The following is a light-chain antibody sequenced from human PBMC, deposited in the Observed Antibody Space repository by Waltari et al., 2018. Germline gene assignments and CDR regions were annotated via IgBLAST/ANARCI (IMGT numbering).Light chain of an antibody. Sequence: TQSPATLSLSPGERATLSCRASQSVSSNLAWYQQKPGQAPRLLIYDASNRATGIPAMFSGSGSGTDFTLTISSLEPEDFALYYCQHRSNWPLTFGGGTKVEIK. V-gene: IGKV3-11*01. CDR2: DAS. CDR3: QHRSNWPLT. J-gene: IGKJ4*01. CDR1: QSVSSN.